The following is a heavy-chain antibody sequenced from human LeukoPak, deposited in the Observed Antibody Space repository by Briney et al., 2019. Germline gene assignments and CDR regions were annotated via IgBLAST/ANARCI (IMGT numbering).Heavy chain of an antibody. D-gene: IGHD5-18*01. CDR3: ARDDVDTAMVEFDY. CDR2: ISSSGSTI. CDR1: GFTFSDYY. V-gene: IGHV3-11*01. Sequence: GGSLRLSCAASGFTFSDYYMSWIRQAPGKGLEWVSYISSSGSTIYYADSVKGRFTISRDNAKNSLYLQMNSLRAEDTAVYYCARDDVDTAMVEFDYWGQGTLVTVSS. J-gene: IGHJ4*02.